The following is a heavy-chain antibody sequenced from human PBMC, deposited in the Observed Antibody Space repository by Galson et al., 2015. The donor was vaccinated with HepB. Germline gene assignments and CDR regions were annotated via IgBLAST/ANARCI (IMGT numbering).Heavy chain of an antibody. CDR2: IYSGGST. D-gene: IGHD6-19*01. V-gene: IGHV3-66*01. Sequence: SLRLSCAASGFTVSSNYMSWVRQAPGKGLEWVSVIYSGGSTYYADSVKGRFTISRDNSKNTLYLQMNSLRAEDTAVYYCARDSYSSGRPTYYYYGMDVWGQGTTVTVSS. CDR1: GFTVSSNY. CDR3: ARDSYSSGRPTYYYYGMDV. J-gene: IGHJ6*02.